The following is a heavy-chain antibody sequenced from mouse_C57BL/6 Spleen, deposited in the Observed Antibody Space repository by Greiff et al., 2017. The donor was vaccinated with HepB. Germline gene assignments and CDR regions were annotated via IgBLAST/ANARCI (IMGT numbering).Heavy chain of an antibody. CDR1: GYAFTTYL. J-gene: IGHJ1*03. D-gene: IGHD2-3*01. CDR2: INPGSGGT. V-gene: IGHV1-54*01. Sequence: QVHVKQSGAELVRPGTSVKVSCKASGYAFTTYLIEWVKQRPGQGLEWIGVINPGSGGTTYNEKFKGKATLTADKSSSTAYMQLSSLTSEDSAVYFCARDGYSDWYFDVWGTGTTVTVSS. CDR3: ARDGYSDWYFDV.